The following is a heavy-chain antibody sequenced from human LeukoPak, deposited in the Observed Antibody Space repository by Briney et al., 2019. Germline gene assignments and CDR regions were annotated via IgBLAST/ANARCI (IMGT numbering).Heavy chain of an antibody. CDR3: AKGRYYDSSGYPIDY. J-gene: IGHJ4*02. CDR2: IRFDANIK. D-gene: IGHD3-22*01. Sequence: GGSLRLSCAASGSSFSSYDMHWVRQAPGKGLERVAFIRFDANIKYFADSVKGRFTISRDTSQNTLYLQMNSLRAEDTAVYYCAKGRYYDSSGYPIDYWGQGTLDTVSS. V-gene: IGHV3-30*02. CDR1: GSSFSSYD.